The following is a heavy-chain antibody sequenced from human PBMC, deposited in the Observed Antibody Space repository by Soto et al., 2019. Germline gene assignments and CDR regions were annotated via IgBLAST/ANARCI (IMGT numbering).Heavy chain of an antibody. D-gene: IGHD2-21*02. CDR1: GFSFSTYG. CDR2: IWYEGLNI. V-gene: IGHV3-33*01. CDR3: ARAGPYCGSDCYPWAFDI. Sequence: QAQLVESGGGVVQPGTSLRLSCAASGFSFSTYGMHWVRQTPGKGLEWVAIIWYEGLNIYYADSVKGRFTISRDDSKNTVYLEMNSLRPGDTAVYYCARAGPYCGSDCYPWAFDIWGHVTVVTVSS. J-gene: IGHJ3*02.